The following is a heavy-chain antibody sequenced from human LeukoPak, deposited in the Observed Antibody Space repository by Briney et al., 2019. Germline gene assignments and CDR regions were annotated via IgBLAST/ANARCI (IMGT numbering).Heavy chain of an antibody. CDR1: GFTFSSYA. CDR3: AKEGYCSGGSCYTPQGLY. Sequence: GGSLRLSCAASGFTFSSYAMSWVRQAPGKGLEWVSAISGSGGSTYYADSVKGRFTISRDNSKNTLYLQMNSLRAEDTAVYYCAKEGYCSGGSCYTPQGLYWGQGTLVTVSS. J-gene: IGHJ4*02. D-gene: IGHD2-15*01. V-gene: IGHV3-23*01. CDR2: ISGSGGST.